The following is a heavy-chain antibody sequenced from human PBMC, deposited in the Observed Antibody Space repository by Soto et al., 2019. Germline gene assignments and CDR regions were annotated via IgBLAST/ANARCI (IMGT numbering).Heavy chain of an antibody. CDR2: ISGSAGST. CDR3: ARELGYCSGGSCYMDGAFDF. V-gene: IGHV3-23*01. Sequence: GGSLRLSCAASGFTFSTYAMSWVRQAPGKGLEWVSAISGSAGSTYYADSVKGRFTISRDYSKITLYLQMNSLRAEDTAVYYCARELGYCSGGSCYMDGAFDFWGQGTMVTLSS. D-gene: IGHD2-15*01. J-gene: IGHJ3*01. CDR1: GFTFSTYA.